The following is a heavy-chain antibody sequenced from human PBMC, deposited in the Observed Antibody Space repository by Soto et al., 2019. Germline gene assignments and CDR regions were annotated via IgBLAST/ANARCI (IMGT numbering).Heavy chain of an antibody. D-gene: IGHD3-22*01. CDR3: ARDQIYYDSSGYFRVYYYGMDV. CDR1: GFTFSAYG. CDR2: ISHDGSNK. Sequence: PGGSLRLSCAASGFTFSAYGIHWVRQAPAKGLEWVAVISHDGSNKYYADSVKGRFTISRDNSKNTLYLQMNSLRAEDTAVYYCARDQIYYDSSGYFRVYYYGMDVWGQGTTVTVSS. J-gene: IGHJ6*02. V-gene: IGHV3-30*03.